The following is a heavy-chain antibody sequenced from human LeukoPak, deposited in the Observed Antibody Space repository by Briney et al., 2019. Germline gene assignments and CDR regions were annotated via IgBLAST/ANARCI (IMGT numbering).Heavy chain of an antibody. J-gene: IGHJ4*02. CDR1: GFTFSSYS. CDR2: ISSSSSYI. CDR3: GSYSDPRGAGGTGFDS. V-gene: IGHV3-21*04. D-gene: IGHD6-13*01. Sequence: GGSLRLSCAASGFTFSSYSMNWVRQAPGKGLEWVSAISSSSSYIYYADSVKGRFTISRDNSKNSLYLQMNSLRAEDTAVYYFGSYSDPRGAGGTGFDSWGQGNLVTVSS.